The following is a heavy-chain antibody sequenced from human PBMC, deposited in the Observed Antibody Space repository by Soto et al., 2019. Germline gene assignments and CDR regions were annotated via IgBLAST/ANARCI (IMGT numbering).Heavy chain of an antibody. CDR1: GGTFSSYT. Sequence: ASVKVSCKASGGTFSSYTISWVRQAPGQGLEWMGRLIPILGIANCAQKFQGRVTITADKSTSTAYMELSSLRSEDTAVYYCASRYCSGGSCYSGLDYWGQGTLVTVSS. CDR3: ASRYCSGGSCYSGLDY. J-gene: IGHJ4*02. CDR2: LIPILGIA. V-gene: IGHV1-69*02. D-gene: IGHD2-15*01.